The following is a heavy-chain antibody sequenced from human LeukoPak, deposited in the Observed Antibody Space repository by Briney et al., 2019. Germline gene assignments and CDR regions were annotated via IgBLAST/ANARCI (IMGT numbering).Heavy chain of an antibody. CDR3: ARGGSTIVVVPASHLPSDY. V-gene: IGHV1-2*02. D-gene: IGHD2-2*01. Sequence: ASVKVSCKASGYTFSGYYVHWVRQAPGQGLEWMGWINPNTGATNYAQKLQGRVTMTRDTSISAAFLELSMLTSDDTAVYYCARGGSTIVVVPASHLPSDYWGQGTLVTVSS. CDR1: GYTFSGYY. CDR2: INPNTGAT. J-gene: IGHJ4*02.